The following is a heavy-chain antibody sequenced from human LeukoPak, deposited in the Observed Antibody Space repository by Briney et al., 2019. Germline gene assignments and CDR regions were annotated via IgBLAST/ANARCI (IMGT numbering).Heavy chain of an antibody. D-gene: IGHD3-3*01. J-gene: IGHJ6*03. CDR1: GFTVSSNY. CDR2: IYSGGST. V-gene: IGHV3-66*02. CDR3: ARDGYDFWSGYTNYYYYMDV. Sequence: PGGSLRLSCAASGFTVSSNYMSWVRQAPGKGLEWVSVIYSGGSTYYADSVKGRFTISRDNSKNTLYLQMNSLRAEDTAVYYCARDGYDFWSGYTNYYYYMDVWGKGTTVTVSS.